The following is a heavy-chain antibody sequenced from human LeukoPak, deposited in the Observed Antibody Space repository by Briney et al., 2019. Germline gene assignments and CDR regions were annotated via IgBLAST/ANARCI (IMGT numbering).Heavy chain of an antibody. J-gene: IGHJ4*02. V-gene: IGHV3-73*01. CDR3: TRRYYHDSSGNYYGDY. CDR2: IRSKANNYAT. D-gene: IGHD3-22*01. CDR1: GFTFSNAW. Sequence: GGSLRLSCAASGFTFSNAWMSWVRQAPGKGLEWVGRIRSKANNYATSYDASVKGRFTISRDDSKNTAFLQMDSLKTEDTAVYYCTRRYYHDSSGNYYGDYWGQGTRVTVSS.